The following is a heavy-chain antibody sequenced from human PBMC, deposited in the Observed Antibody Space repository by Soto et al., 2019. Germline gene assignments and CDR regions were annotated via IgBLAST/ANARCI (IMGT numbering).Heavy chain of an antibody. CDR1: GFTFSSYW. CDR3: ARGPHGIAAAGTLRVYYYYGMDV. J-gene: IGHJ6*02. V-gene: IGHV3-7*05. CDR2: IKQDGSEK. Sequence: PGGSLRLSCAASGFTFSSYWMSWVRQAPGKGLEWVANIKQDGSEKYYVDSVKGRFTISRDNAKNSLYLQMNSLRAEDTAVYYCARGPHGIAAAGTLRVYYYYGMDVWGQGTTVTVSS. D-gene: IGHD6-13*01.